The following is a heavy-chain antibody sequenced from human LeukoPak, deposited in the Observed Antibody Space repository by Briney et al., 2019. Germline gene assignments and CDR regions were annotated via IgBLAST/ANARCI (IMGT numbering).Heavy chain of an antibody. Sequence: GGSLRLSCVASGLTFSSQWMTWVRQAPGKGLEWVSAISGSGGSTYYADSVKGRFTISRDNSKNTLYLQMNSLRAEDTAVYYCAKEGYSYGLGYYFDYWGQGTLVTVSS. CDR2: ISGSGGST. J-gene: IGHJ4*02. CDR3: AKEGYSYGLGYYFDY. CDR1: GLTFSSQW. V-gene: IGHV3-23*01. D-gene: IGHD5-18*01.